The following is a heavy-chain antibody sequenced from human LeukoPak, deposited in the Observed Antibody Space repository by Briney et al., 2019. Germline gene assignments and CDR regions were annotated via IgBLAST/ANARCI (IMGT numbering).Heavy chain of an antibody. CDR2: VNPRSGNT. CDR3: LRIIGDY. CDR1: GYTFIDYY. V-gene: IGHV1-2*02. D-gene: IGHD2/OR15-2a*01. Sequence: ASVKVSCKASGYTFIDYYIHWVRHAPGQGLEWMAWVNPRSGNTNYAQKFQGRVSMTRDTSISTAYMELSRLRSDDTAVYYCLRIIGDYWGQGSLVTVSS. J-gene: IGHJ4*02.